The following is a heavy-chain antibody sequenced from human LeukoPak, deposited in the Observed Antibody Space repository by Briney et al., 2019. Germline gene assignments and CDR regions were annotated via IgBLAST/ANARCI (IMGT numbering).Heavy chain of an antibody. D-gene: IGHD5-24*01. Sequence: EASVKVSCKASGYTFTNYCIHWVRQAPGQGLEWMGLINPGGDNTDYAQNFQGRVTMTRDTSTSTVYMGLSSLRSEDTAVYYCARIRDGYNDAYDIWGQGTM. CDR2: INPGGDNT. J-gene: IGHJ3*02. CDR3: ARIRDGYNDAYDI. CDR1: GYTFTNYC. V-gene: IGHV1-46*01.